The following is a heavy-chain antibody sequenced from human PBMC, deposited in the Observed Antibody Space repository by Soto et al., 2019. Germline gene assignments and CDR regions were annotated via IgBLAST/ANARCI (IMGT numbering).Heavy chain of an antibody. CDR1: GYTFTGYY. CDR3: ARVPAISPKPGIAAAGVGRFDY. V-gene: IGHV1-2*04. CDR2: INPNSGGT. Sequence: ASVKVSCKASGYTFTGYYMHWVRQAPGQGLEWMGWINPNSGGTNYAQKFQGWVTMTRDTSISTAYMELSRLRSDDTAVYYCARVPAISPKPGIAAAGVGRFDYWGQGTLVTVSS. D-gene: IGHD6-13*01. J-gene: IGHJ4*02.